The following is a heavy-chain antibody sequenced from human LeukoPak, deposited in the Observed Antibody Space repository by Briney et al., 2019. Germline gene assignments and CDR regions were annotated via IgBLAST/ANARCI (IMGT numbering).Heavy chain of an antibody. V-gene: IGHV1-2*02. CDR2: INPNSGGT. CDR3: ARETTGTTSYYYYYMDV. CDR1: GYTFTGYY. Sequence: ASVKVSCKASGYTFTGYYMHWVRQAPGQGLEWMGWINPNSGGTNYAQKFQGRVTMTRDTSISTAYMELSRLRSNDTAVYYCARETTGTTSYYYYYMDVWGKGTTVTVSS. D-gene: IGHD1-1*01. J-gene: IGHJ6*03.